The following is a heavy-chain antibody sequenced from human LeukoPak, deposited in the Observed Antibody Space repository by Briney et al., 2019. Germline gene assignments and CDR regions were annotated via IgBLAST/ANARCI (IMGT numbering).Heavy chain of an antibody. D-gene: IGHD3-22*01. Sequence: SETLSLTCTVSGGSISSYYWSWIRQPPGKVLEWIGYIYYSGSTNYNPSLKSRVTISVDTSKNQFSLKLSSVTAADTAVYYCARVSLKAMIVVAKSAFDIWGQGTMVTVSS. CDR1: GGSISSYY. CDR2: IYYSGST. CDR3: ARVSLKAMIVVAKSAFDI. V-gene: IGHV4-59*01. J-gene: IGHJ3*02.